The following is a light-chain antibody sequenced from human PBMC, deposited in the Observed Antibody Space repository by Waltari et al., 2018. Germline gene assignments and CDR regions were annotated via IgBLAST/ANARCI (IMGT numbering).Light chain of an antibody. J-gene: IGLJ1*01. V-gene: IGLV2-14*03. Sequence: QSALTQPASVSGSPGQSITISCTGTSNDVGGYNYVSWYQQQPGKAPKLMIYDVSNRPSGVSNRCSGSKSGNTASLTISGLQAEDEADYYCSSYTSSSTPLVFGTGTKVTVL. CDR1: SNDVGGYNY. CDR3: SSYTSSSTPLV. CDR2: DVS.